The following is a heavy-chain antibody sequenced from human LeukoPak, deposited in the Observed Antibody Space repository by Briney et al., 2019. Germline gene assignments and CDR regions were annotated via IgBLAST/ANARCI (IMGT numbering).Heavy chain of an antibody. Sequence: GGSLRLSCAASGFTFSSYAMSWVRQAPGKGLEWVSAISGSGGSTYYADSVKGRFTISRDNSKNTLYLQMNSLRAEDTAVYYCAKAVYDCYGSGSYQYNWFDPWGQGTLVTVSS. J-gene: IGHJ5*02. CDR1: GFTFSSYA. CDR2: ISGSGGST. D-gene: IGHD3-10*01. CDR3: AKAVYDCYGSGSYQYNWFDP. V-gene: IGHV3-23*01.